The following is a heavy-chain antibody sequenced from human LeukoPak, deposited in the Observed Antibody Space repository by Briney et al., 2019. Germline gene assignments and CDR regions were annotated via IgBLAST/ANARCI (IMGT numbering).Heavy chain of an antibody. J-gene: IGHJ4*02. CDR1: GGTFSSYA. V-gene: IGHV1-18*01. CDR3: ARESGSEPFDY. Sequence: ASVKVSCKASGGTFSSYAISWVRQAPGQGLEWMGWISAYNGNTNYAQKLQGRVTMTTDTSTSTAYMGLRSLTSEDTAVYFCARESGSEPFDYWGQGTLVTVSS. D-gene: IGHD1-26*01. CDR2: ISAYNGNT.